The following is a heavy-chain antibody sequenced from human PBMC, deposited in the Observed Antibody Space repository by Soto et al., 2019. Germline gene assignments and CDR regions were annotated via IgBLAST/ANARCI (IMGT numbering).Heavy chain of an antibody. Sequence: SETLSLTCAVYGGSFSGYYWSWIRQPPGKGLEWIGEINHSGSTNYNPSLKSRVTISVDTSKNQFSLKLSSVTAADTAVYYCARGLVNHSGYRGWGQGTLVTVSS. D-gene: IGHD3-22*01. J-gene: IGHJ4*02. CDR2: INHSGST. CDR1: GGSFSGYY. CDR3: ARGLVNHSGYRG. V-gene: IGHV4-34*01.